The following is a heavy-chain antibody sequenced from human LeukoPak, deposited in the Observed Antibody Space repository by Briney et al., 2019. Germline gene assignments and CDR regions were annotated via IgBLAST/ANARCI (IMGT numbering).Heavy chain of an antibody. J-gene: IGHJ4*02. V-gene: IGHV3-23*01. D-gene: IGHD2-2*01. Sequence: GGSLRLSCVGSGFTFSSHDMIWVRQAPGKGLEWVSDIGGRDTRINYADSVKGRFTISRDNSKNTVYLQMSSLRVEDTAIYYCARERQYCSSSACQFDYWGQGTLVTVSS. CDR3: ARERQYCSSSACQFDY. CDR2: IGGRDTRI. CDR1: GFTFSSHD.